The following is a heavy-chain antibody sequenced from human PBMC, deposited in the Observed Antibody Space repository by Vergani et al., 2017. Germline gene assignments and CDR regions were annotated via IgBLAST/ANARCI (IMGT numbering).Heavy chain of an antibody. Sequence: QVQLQESGPGLVKPSQTLSLTCTVSGGSINSHNYYWSWIRQPAGKGLEWIGRIHTSGSTNYNPYIKSRVTMSEDTSKNQFSLNLTSVTAADTAVYFCARGSCLGGSCYKPLFDDWGQGILVTVSS. CDR1: GGSINSHNYY. D-gene: IGHD2-15*01. CDR3: ARGSCLGGSCYKPLFDD. J-gene: IGHJ4*02. V-gene: IGHV4-61*02. CDR2: IHTSGST.